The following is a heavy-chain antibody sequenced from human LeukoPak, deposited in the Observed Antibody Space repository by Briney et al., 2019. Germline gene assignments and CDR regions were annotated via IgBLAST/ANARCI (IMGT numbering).Heavy chain of an antibody. J-gene: IGHJ4*02. CDR3: ANGYYYDSSGYYSPPDFDY. Sequence: GRSLRLSCAASGFTFSSYGMHWVRQAPGEGLEWVVVISYDGSNKYYADSVKGRFTISRDNSKNTLYLQMNSLRAEDTAVYYCANGYYYDSSGYYSPPDFDYWGQGTLVTVSS. V-gene: IGHV3-30*18. CDR1: GFTFSSYG. CDR2: ISYDGSNK. D-gene: IGHD3-22*01.